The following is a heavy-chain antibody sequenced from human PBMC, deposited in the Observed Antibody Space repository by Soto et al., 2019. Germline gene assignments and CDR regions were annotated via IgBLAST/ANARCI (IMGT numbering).Heavy chain of an antibody. CDR3: ARVGYCSGGSCYSTRYAEYFQH. V-gene: IGHV1-46*03. D-gene: IGHD2-15*01. CDR1: GYTFTSYY. Sequence: QVQLVQSGAEVKKPGASVKVSCKASGYTFTSYYMHWVRQAPGQGLEWMGIINPSGGSTSYAQKFQGRVTMTRDTSTSTVYMELSSLRSEDTAVYYCARVGYCSGGSCYSTRYAEYFQHWGQGTLVTVSS. J-gene: IGHJ1*01. CDR2: INPSGGST.